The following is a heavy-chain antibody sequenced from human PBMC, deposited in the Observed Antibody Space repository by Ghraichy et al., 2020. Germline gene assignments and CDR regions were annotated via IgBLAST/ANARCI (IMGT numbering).Heavy chain of an antibody. D-gene: IGHD3-16*01. V-gene: IGHV3-23*01. CDR2: ISGSGGST. CDR3: AKGDPENYDYVWGSYNDYYYYGMDV. CDR1: GFTFSSYA. Sequence: GESLNISCAASGFTFSSYAMSWVRQAPGKGLEWVSAISGSGGSTYYADSVKGRFTISRDNSKNTLYLQMNSLRAEDTAVYYCAKGDPENYDYVWGSYNDYYYYGMDVWGQGTTVTVSS. J-gene: IGHJ6*02.